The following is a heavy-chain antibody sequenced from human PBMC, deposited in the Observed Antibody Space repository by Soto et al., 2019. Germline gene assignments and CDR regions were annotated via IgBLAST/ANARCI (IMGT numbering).Heavy chain of an antibody. V-gene: IGHV1-69*02. CDR1: GGTFSSYT. CDR3: ARTGATGDYFDY. Sequence: QVQLVQSGAEVKKPGSSVKVSCKASGGTFSSYTISWVRQAPGQGLEWMGRIIPILGIANYAQKFQGRVTITADKSTSTADMELSSLRSEDTAVYYCARTGATGDYFDYWGQGTPVTVSS. CDR2: IIPILGIA. D-gene: IGHD1-26*01. J-gene: IGHJ4*02.